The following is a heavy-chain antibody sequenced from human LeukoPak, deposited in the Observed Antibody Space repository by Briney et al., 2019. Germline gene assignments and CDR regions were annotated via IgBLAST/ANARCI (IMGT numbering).Heavy chain of an antibody. V-gene: IGHV1-46*01. CDR1: GYSFTGYY. D-gene: IGHD2-15*01. J-gene: IGHJ4*02. CDR2: INPSGGST. Sequence: ASVKVSCKASGYSFTGYYIHWVRQAPGQGLEWMGIINPSGGSTSYAQKFQGRVTMTRDMSTSTVYMELSSLKSEDTAVYYCAREGYCSGGSCYSFDYWGQGTLVTVSS. CDR3: AREGYCSGGSCYSFDY.